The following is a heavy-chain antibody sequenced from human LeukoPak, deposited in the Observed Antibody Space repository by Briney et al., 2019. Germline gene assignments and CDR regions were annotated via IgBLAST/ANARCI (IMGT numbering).Heavy chain of an antibody. Sequence: GGSLRLSCTVSGFTVSSNSMSWVRQAPGKGLEWVSFIFSSTHYSDSVKGRFTISRDHSKSTLYLQMNSLRAEDTAVYYCERDPFDIWGRGTMVTVSS. CDR1: GFTVSSNS. V-gene: IGHV3-66*03. CDR3: ERDPFDI. J-gene: IGHJ3*02. CDR2: IFSST.